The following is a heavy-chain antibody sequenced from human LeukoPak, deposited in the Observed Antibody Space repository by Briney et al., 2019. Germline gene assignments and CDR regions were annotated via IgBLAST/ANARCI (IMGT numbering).Heavy chain of an antibody. CDR2: ITDSGDYT. CDR3: ARNSVEMATMGFDY. D-gene: IGHD5-24*01. J-gene: IGHJ4*02. V-gene: IGHV3-23*01. Sequence: GGSLRLSCAASGFTFSSYAMSWVRQAPGKGLEWVSAITDSGDYTNYADSVKGRFTISRDNSKNTLYLQMNSLRAEDTAVYYCARNSVEMATMGFDYWGQGTLVTVSS. CDR1: GFTFSSYA.